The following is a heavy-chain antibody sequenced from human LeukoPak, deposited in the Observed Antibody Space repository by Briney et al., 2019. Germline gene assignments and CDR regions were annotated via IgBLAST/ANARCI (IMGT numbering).Heavy chain of an antibody. J-gene: IGHJ4*02. V-gene: IGHV1-2*06. CDR3: ARAGSGWQGGFDY. CDR2: INPNSGGT. Sequence: ASVKVSCKASGYTFTGYYMHWVPQAPGQGLEWMGRINPNSGGTNYAQKFQGRVTMTRDTSISTAYMELSRLRSDDTAVYYCARAGSGWQGGFDYWGQGTLVTVSS. CDR1: GYTFTGYY. D-gene: IGHD6-19*01.